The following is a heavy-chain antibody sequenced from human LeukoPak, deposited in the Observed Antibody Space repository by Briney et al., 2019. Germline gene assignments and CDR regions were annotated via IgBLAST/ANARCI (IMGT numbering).Heavy chain of an antibody. CDR3: ARSLRHFIIVGAIETHRHRPGGVFDY. V-gene: IGHV3-48*04. J-gene: IGHJ4*02. CDR1: GFTFSSYS. D-gene: IGHD1-26*01. Sequence: GGSLRLSCAASGFTFSSYSMNWVRQAPGKGLAWVSYISSSSSTIYYADSVKGRFTISRDNAKNSLYLQMNSLRAEDTAVYYCARSLRHFIIVGAIETHRHRPGGVFDYWGQGTLVTVSS. CDR2: ISSSSSTI.